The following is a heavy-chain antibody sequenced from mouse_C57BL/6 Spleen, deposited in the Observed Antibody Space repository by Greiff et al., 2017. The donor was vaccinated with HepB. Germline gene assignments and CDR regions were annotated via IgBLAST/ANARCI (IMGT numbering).Heavy chain of an antibody. CDR3: ARCEAYYYGSGSGGY. CDR2: IDPSDSYT. Sequence: QVQLQQPGAELVKPGASVKLSCKASGYTFTSYWMQWVKQRPGQGLEWIGEIDPSDSYTNYNQKFKGKATLTVDTSSSTAYMQLSSLTSEDSAVYYCARCEAYYYGSGSGGYWGQGTTLTVSS. D-gene: IGHD1-1*01. V-gene: IGHV1-50*01. CDR1: GYTFTSYW. J-gene: IGHJ2*01.